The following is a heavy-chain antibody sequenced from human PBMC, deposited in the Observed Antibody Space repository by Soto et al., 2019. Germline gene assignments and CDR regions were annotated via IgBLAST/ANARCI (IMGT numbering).Heavy chain of an antibody. CDR3: ARVPPHSGSYDS. D-gene: IGHD1-26*01. J-gene: IGHJ4*02. CDR1: GFTFSSYD. Sequence: EVQLVESGGGLVQPGGSLRLSCAASGFTFSSYDMHWVRQATGKGLEWVSAIGTAGDTYYPGSVKGRFTISRENAKNSLYLQMNSLRAGDTAVYYCARVPPHSGSYDSWGQGTLVTVSS. CDR2: IGTAGDT. V-gene: IGHV3-13*01.